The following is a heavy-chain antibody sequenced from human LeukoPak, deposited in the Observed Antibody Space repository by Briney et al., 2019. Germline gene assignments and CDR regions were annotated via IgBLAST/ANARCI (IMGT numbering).Heavy chain of an antibody. CDR2: INHSGST. D-gene: IGHD5-18*01. J-gene: IGHJ4*02. V-gene: IGHV4-34*01. CDR3: GSHTAFDY. Sequence: SETLSLTCAVYGGSFSGYYWSWIRQPPGKGLEWIGEINHSGSTNYNPSLKSRVTISVDTSKNQFSLKLSSVTAADTAVYYCGSHTAFDYWGQGTLVTVSS. CDR1: GGSFSGYY.